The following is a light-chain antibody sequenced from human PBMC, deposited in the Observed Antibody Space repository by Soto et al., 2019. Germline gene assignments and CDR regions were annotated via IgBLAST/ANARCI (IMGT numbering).Light chain of an antibody. V-gene: IGLV2-14*01. Sequence: HSVLTQPASVSGSPGQSITISCTGTSSDVGGYNYVSWYQQLPGKAPKLIIYEVSNRPSGASNRFSGSKSGNTASLTISGLQGEDEADYFCSSYTNSNTYVFGTGTKLTVL. CDR1: SSDVGGYNY. CDR2: EVS. J-gene: IGLJ1*01. CDR3: SSYTNSNTYV.